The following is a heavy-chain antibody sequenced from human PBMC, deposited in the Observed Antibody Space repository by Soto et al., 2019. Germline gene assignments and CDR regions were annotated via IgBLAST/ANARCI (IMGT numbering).Heavy chain of an antibody. CDR2: INHSGST. V-gene: IGHV4-34*01. J-gene: IGHJ5*02. CDR1: GGSFSGYY. Sequence: SETLSLTCAVYGGSFSGYYWSWIRQPPGKGLEWIGEINHSGSTNYNPSLKSRVTISVDTSKNQFSLKLSSVTAADTAVYYCARGPGLRFLEWLTRTPKRNCFDTWGQGTLVTVSS. D-gene: IGHD3-3*01. CDR3: ARGPGLRFLEWLTRTPKRNCFDT.